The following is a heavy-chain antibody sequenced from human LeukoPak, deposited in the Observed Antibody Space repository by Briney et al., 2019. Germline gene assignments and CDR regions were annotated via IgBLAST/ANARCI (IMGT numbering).Heavy chain of an antibody. Sequence: PSETLSLTCTVSGGSISSYYWSWIRQPPGKGLEWIGYIYYSGSTNYNPSLKSRVTISVDTSKNQFSLKLSSVTAADTAVYYCARHFVDTAMVLEFPDAFDIWGQGTMVTVSS. CDR3: ARHFVDTAMVLEFPDAFDI. CDR1: GGSISSYY. J-gene: IGHJ3*02. D-gene: IGHD5-18*01. V-gene: IGHV4-59*08. CDR2: IYYSGST.